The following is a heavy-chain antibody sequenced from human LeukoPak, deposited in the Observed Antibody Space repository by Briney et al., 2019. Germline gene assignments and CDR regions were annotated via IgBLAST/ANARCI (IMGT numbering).Heavy chain of an antibody. J-gene: IGHJ4*02. Sequence: GGSLRPSCAASGFRFSGYWMTWVRQAPGKGLEWVANIKGDGSETSYVTSVRGRFTIPRDNAKNSLYLQMNSLRAEDTAVYYCASGVYYFDYWGQGTLVTVSS. CDR1: GFRFSGYW. CDR3: ASGVYYFDY. CDR2: IKGDGSET. V-gene: IGHV3-7*01. D-gene: IGHD3-10*01.